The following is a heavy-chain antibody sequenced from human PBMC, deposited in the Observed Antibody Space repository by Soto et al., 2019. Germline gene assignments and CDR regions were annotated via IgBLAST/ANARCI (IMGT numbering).Heavy chain of an antibody. J-gene: IGHJ6*02. Sequence: QVQLQESGPGLVKPSQTLSLTCTVSGGSISSGGYYWTWIRQHPGKGLEWIGYNYYSGITYYNPSLKRRVTISLDTSKNQFSLKLSSVTTAETAVYYCARGSSTAGLYYGMDVWGQGTTVTVSS. CDR1: GGSISSGGYY. CDR2: NYYSGIT. V-gene: IGHV4-31*03. CDR3: ARGSSTAGLYYGMDV. D-gene: IGHD6-6*01.